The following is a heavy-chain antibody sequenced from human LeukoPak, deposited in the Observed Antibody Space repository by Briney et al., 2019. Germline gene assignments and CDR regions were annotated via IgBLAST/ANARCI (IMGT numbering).Heavy chain of an antibody. D-gene: IGHD4-17*01. CDR2: IYYSGST. V-gene: IGHV4-59*01. J-gene: IGHJ3*02. CDR1: GGSISSYY. Sequence: PSETLSLTCTVSGGSISSYYWSWIRQPPGKGLEWIGYIYYSGSTNYNPSLKSRVTISVDTSKNQFSLKLSSVTAADTAVYYCARAQTTVTQGPDAFDIWGQGTMVTASS. CDR3: ARAQTTVTQGPDAFDI.